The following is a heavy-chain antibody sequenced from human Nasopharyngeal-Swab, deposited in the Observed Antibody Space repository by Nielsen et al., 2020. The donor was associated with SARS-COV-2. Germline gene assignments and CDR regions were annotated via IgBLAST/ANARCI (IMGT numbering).Heavy chain of an antibody. Sequence: GGSLRLSCAASGFSFSDYYMSWIRQAPGKGLEWVSYITPSGGTLYYADSVKGRFTISRDNAKNSLYLQVNGLRAEDTAVYYCARRLPTAMVFDYWGQGTLVTVSS. V-gene: IGHV3-11*01. CDR3: ARRLPTAMVFDY. CDR1: GFSFSDYY. D-gene: IGHD5-18*01. J-gene: IGHJ4*02. CDR2: ITPSGGTL.